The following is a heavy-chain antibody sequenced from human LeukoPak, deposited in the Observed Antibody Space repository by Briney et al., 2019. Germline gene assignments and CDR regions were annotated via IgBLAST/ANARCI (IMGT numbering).Heavy chain of an antibody. CDR2: ISAYNGNT. V-gene: IGHV1-18*01. CDR1: GYTFSSYG. D-gene: IGHD2-15*01. J-gene: IGHJ4*02. CDR3: ARGPYCSGATCYSQYFDY. Sequence: ASVKVSCKASGYTFSSYGSSWVRQAPGQGLEWMGWISAYNGNTNYAQKLQGRVTMTTDTSTTTAYIDLRNLRSDDTAVYYCARGPYCSGATCYSQYFDYWGQGTLVTVSS.